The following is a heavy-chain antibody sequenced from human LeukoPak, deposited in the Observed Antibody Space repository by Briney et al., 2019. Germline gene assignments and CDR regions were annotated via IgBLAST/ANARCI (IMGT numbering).Heavy chain of an antibody. Sequence: SETLSLTCTVSGGSISTYYWSWIRQPAGKGLEWIGRIYSSGSANYNPSLKSRVTMSIDTSKKQFSLKLSSVTAADTAVYYCAGDLKFQQFDFWSGYRPFDPWGQGTLVTVSS. D-gene: IGHD3-3*01. J-gene: IGHJ5*02. CDR3: AGDLKFQQFDFWSGYRPFDP. CDR1: GGSISTYY. CDR2: IYSSGSA. V-gene: IGHV4-4*07.